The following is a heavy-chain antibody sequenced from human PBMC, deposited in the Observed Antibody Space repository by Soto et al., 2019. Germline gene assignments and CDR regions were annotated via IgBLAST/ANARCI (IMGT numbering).Heavy chain of an antibody. V-gene: IGHV3-21*02. Sequence: VPLLDSGGGLLNPAGSLRLSCAASGFDFSAYPLNRDRQAPGKGLEWVSSISAGITYIYYADSVKGRSTTSRDASRNSLYPQMNRLTVEDTAVYYCATEQPGDPDLWSGYLISGYFHPWGQGTLVTVS. CDR3: ATEQPGDPDLWSGYLISGYFHP. CDR1: GFDFSAYP. J-gene: IGHJ1*01. D-gene: IGHD3-3*01. CDR2: ISAGITYI.